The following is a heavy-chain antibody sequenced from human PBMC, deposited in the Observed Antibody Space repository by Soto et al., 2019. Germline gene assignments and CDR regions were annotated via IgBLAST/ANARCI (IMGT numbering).Heavy chain of an antibody. D-gene: IGHD6-19*01. CDR2: ISYDGSNK. CDR3: ARGPLGGWQSLDY. V-gene: IGHV3-30-3*01. Sequence: GGSLRLSCAASGFTFSSYAMHWVRQAPGKGLEWVAVISYDGSNKYYADSVKGRFTISRDNSKNTLYLQMNSLRAEDTAVYYCARGPLGGWQSLDYWGQGTLVTVSS. CDR1: GFTFSSYA. J-gene: IGHJ4*02.